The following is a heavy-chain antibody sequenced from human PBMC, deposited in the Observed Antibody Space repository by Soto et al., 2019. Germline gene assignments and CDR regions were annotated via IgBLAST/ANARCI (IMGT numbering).Heavy chain of an antibody. CDR2: LWNDGIEI. CDR1: GFTFRSYG. Sequence: HHGGSLRLSCAASGFTFRSYGMHWVRQAPGKGLERVAVLWNDGIEIYFADSVKGRFTISRDISKNTLVLQMNSLRAEDTAVYYCARDRAGVGYNIDVWGQGTTVTVSS. J-gene: IGHJ6*02. D-gene: IGHD5-12*01. CDR3: ARDRAGVGYNIDV. V-gene: IGHV3-33*01.